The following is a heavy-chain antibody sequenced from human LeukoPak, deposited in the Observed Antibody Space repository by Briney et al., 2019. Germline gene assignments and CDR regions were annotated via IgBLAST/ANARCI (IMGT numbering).Heavy chain of an antibody. V-gene: IGHV5-51*01. Sequence: GESLQISCKGSGYIFTNYWIAWVRQLPGKGLEWMGIIYPGDSDTRYSPSFQGQVTMSADKSISTAYLQWSSLKASDTAMYYCARLVTMIAVAAFDIWGQGTMVTVSP. CDR1: GYIFTNYW. J-gene: IGHJ3*02. CDR3: ARLVTMIAVAAFDI. D-gene: IGHD3-22*01. CDR2: IYPGDSDT.